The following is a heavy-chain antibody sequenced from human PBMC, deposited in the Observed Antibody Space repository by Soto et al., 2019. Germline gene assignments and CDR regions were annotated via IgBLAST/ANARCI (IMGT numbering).Heavy chain of an antibody. V-gene: IGHV5-51*01. CDR1: GYSFTSYW. J-gene: IGHJ6*02. D-gene: IGHD6-19*01. CDR2: IYPGDSDT. CDR3: ARHPPSERYSSGYYYYYGMDV. Sequence: GASLKISCKRSGYSFTSYWMGWVGQMPGKGLEWVGIIYPGDSDTRYSPSFQGQVTISADKSISTAYLQWSSLKASDTAMYYCARHPPSERYSSGYYYYYGMDVWGQGTTVTSP.